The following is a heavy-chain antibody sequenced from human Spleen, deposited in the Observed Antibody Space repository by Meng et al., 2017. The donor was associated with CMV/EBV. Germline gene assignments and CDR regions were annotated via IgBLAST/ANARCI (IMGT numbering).Heavy chain of an antibody. CDR2: IHYSGRT. D-gene: IGHD3-22*01. CDR3: ARLHSSAYYYLDY. J-gene: IGHJ4*02. V-gene: IGHV4-39*07. CDR1: GGSIGSSRYY. Sequence: SETLSLTCIVSGGSIGSSRYYWGWIRQPPGKGLEWIGSIHYSGRTYFNPSLKSRVTVSVDTSKNQFSLKLRSVTAADTAVYYCARLHSSAYYYLDYWGQGTLVTVSS.